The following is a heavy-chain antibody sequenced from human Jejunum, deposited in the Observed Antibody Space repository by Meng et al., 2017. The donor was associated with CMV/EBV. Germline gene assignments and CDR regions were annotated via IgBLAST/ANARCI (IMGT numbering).Heavy chain of an antibody. D-gene: IGHD3-22*01. CDR3: ARGESRGYYYFDY. CDR1: GDSISNYF. Sequence: VHLQASGPGLFRPSESLFLTCTFSGDSISNYFWSWIRQPAGKKLEWIGRISPSGNINYIPSLKGRVTMSLDTSNNQIFLNLTSVTAADTALYYCARGESRGYYYFDYWGQGILVTVSS. J-gene: IGHJ4*02. CDR2: ISPSGNI. V-gene: IGHV4-4*07.